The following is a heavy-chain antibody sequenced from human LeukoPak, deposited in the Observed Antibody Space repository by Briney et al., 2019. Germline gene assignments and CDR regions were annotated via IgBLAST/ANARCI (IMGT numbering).Heavy chain of an antibody. CDR1: GFTFSSYG. V-gene: IGHV3-33*01. Sequence: GRSLRLSCAASGFTFSSYGMHWVRQAPGKGLEWVAVIWYDGSNKYYADSVKGRFTISRDNAKNSLYLQMNSLRAEDTAVYYCASELRFLEWLLGYWGQGTLVTVSS. CDR3: ASELRFLEWLLGY. D-gene: IGHD3-3*01. CDR2: IWYDGSNK. J-gene: IGHJ4*02.